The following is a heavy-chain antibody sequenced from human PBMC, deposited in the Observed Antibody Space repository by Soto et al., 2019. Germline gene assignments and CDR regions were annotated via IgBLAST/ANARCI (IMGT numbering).Heavy chain of an antibody. V-gene: IGHV3-30-3*01. J-gene: IGHJ4*02. CDR3: ARGGGVDTAMVD. CDR1: GFTFSSYA. Sequence: QVQLVESGGGVVQPGRSLRLSCVASGFTFSSYAMHWVRQAPGKGLEWVAVISYDGSNKYYADSVKGRFTISRDNSKNTLYLQMNSLRAEDTAVYYCARGGGVDTAMVDWGQGTLVTVSS. CDR2: ISYDGSNK. D-gene: IGHD5-18*01.